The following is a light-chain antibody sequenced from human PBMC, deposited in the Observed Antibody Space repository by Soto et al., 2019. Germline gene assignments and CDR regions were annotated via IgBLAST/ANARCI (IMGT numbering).Light chain of an antibody. J-gene: IGKJ1*01. V-gene: IGKV3-20*01. CDR1: QSVSSYY. CDR2: AAS. Sequence: IVLTHSPGTLSFSPGEMATLSFGAIQSVSSYYLAWYQQKPGQAPRLLIYAASSRATGIPDRFSGGGSGTDFTLTISRLEPEDFAVYYCQQCGSSPWTFGQGTKVDIK. CDR3: QQCGSSPWT.